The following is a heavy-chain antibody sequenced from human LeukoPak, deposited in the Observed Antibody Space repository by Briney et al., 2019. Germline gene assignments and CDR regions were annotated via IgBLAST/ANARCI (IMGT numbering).Heavy chain of an antibody. CDR1: GFTFSSYA. Sequence: GGSLRLSCAASGFTFSSYAMSWVRQAPGKGLEWVSYISSSGSTIYYADSVKGRFTISRDNAKNSLYLQMNSLRAEDTAVYYCARDSPRWLRSGWFDPWGQGTLVTVSS. CDR3: ARDSPRWLRSGWFDP. V-gene: IGHV3-48*04. CDR2: ISSSGSTI. D-gene: IGHD5-12*01. J-gene: IGHJ5*02.